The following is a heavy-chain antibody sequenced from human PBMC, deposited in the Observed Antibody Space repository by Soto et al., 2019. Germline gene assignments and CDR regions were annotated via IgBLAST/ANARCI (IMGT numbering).Heavy chain of an antibody. V-gene: IGHV1-8*01. Sequence: QVQLVQSGAEVKKPGASVKVSCKASGYTFTNYDINWVRQATGQGLEWMGWMNPNSGDTGYAQNFLGRVTMTRNTSISTAYMELSSLRSEDTAVYYCATVSAWQFYFFMDVWGKGTTVTVSS. CDR1: GYTFTNYD. CDR2: MNPNSGDT. J-gene: IGHJ6*03. CDR3: ATVSAWQFYFFMDV. D-gene: IGHD6-19*01.